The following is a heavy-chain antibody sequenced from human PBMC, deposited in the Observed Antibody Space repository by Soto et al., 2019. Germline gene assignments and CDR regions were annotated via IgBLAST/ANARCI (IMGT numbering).Heavy chain of an antibody. Sequence: QVQLVESGGGVVQPGRSLRLSCAASGFTFSSYGMHWVRQAPGKGLEWVAVISYDGSNKYYADSVKGRFTISRDNSKNTLYLPMNSLRAEDKAVYYCAKVAGTKEGSFDYWGQGTLVTVSS. J-gene: IGHJ4*02. CDR3: AKVAGTKEGSFDY. V-gene: IGHV3-30*18. CDR2: ISYDGSNK. CDR1: GFTFSSYG. D-gene: IGHD1-7*01.